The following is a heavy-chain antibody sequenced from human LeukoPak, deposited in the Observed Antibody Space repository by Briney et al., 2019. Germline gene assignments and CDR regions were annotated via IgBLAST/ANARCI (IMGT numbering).Heavy chain of an antibody. CDR3: ARDRYYYDSSGYRTGGWFDP. CDR1: GGSFSGYY. D-gene: IGHD3-22*01. V-gene: IGHV4-34*01. Sequence: SETLSLTCAVYGGSFSGYYWSWIRQPPGKGLEWIGEINHSGSTNYNPSLKSRVTISVDTSKNQFSLKLSSVTAADTAVYYCARDRYYYDSSGYRTGGWFDPWGQGTLVTVSS. J-gene: IGHJ5*02. CDR2: INHSGST.